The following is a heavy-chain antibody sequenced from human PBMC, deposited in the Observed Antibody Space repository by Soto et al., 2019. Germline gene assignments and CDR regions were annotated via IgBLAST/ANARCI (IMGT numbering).Heavy chain of an antibody. Sequence: GESLKISCKGSGYSFASHWVAWVRQMPEKGLEWIGTIYPGDSDTRYSSAFRGHVTISADTSVSTAYLQWRSLEATDSAIYYCARYSGSYWHYLDFWGQGTLVTVSS. V-gene: IGHV5-51*01. D-gene: IGHD1-26*01. J-gene: IGHJ4*02. CDR2: IYPGDSDT. CDR1: GYSFASHW. CDR3: ARYSGSYWHYLDF.